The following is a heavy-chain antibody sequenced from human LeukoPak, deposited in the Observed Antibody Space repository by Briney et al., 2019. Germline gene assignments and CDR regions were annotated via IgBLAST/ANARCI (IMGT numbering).Heavy chain of an antibody. CDR3: ARLAPNRNFYGSRGYRYY. CDR1: GYTFTSYG. Sequence: GASVRVSCKASGYTFTSYGISWVRQAPGQGLEWMGWISAYNGNTNYAQKLQGRVTMTTDTSTSTAYMELRSLRSDDTAVYYCARLAPNRNFYGSRGYRYYWGQGTLVTVSS. CDR2: ISAYNGNT. V-gene: IGHV1-18*01. J-gene: IGHJ4*02. D-gene: IGHD3-22*01.